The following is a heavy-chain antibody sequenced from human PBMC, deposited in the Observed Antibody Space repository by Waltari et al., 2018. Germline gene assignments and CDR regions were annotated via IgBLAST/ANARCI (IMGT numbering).Heavy chain of an antibody. CDR1: GFTVDTFT. V-gene: IGHV3-21*02. CDR3: ARDGWWVPFGEAGVFEF. J-gene: IGHJ3*01. D-gene: IGHD2-15*01. Sequence: EVLLVESGGGLVKPGASLRLSCEASGFTVDTFTMSWVRQAPGKGLEWVSSIRSSETFIQYAESLRGRFTISRDNAKNLLFLQMNSLRAEDTGFYYCARDGWWVPFGEAGVFEFWGHGTLVTVSP. CDR2: IRSSETFI.